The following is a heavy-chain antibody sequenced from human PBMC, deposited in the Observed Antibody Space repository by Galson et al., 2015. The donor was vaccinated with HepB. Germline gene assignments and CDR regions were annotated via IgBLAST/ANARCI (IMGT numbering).Heavy chain of an antibody. CDR3: ARGIVVVPATYNADDY. CDR1: GYTFTGYY. V-gene: IGHV1-2*06. Sequence: SVKVSCKASGYTFTGYYMHWVRQAPGQGLEWMGRINPNSGGTNYAQKFQGRVTMTRDTSISTAYMELSRLRSDDTAVYYCARGIVVVPATYNADDYWGQGTLVTVSS. D-gene: IGHD2-2*01. J-gene: IGHJ4*02. CDR2: INPNSGGT.